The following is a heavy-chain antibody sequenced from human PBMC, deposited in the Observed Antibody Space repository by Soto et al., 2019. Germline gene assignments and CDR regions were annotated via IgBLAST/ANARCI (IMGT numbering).Heavy chain of an antibody. V-gene: IGHV2-5*02. CDR1: GFSLSTSGVN. J-gene: IGHJ4*02. D-gene: IGHD5-18*01. CDR3: AHRRRGFSYGHYFGY. Sequence: KESGPTLVKPTQTLTLTCTFSGFSLSTSGVNVGWIRQPPGKALEWLALIYWDDAKRYSPSLKNRLTITKDTSKNQVVLTMTNIDTVDTATYYCAHRRRGFSYGHYFGYWGQGTLVTVSS. CDR2: IYWDDAK.